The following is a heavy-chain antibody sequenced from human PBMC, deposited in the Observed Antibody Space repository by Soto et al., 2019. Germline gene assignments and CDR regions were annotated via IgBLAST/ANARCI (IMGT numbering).Heavy chain of an antibody. CDR2: IYHSGST. V-gene: IGHV4-30-2*01. Sequence: QLQLQESGSGLVKPSQTLSLTCAVSGGSISSGGYSWSWIRQPPGKGLEWIGYIYHSGSTYYNPSLKNRGTISVDRSKNQCSLKLSSVTAADTAVYYCAAGGGLPRYYWGQGTLVTVSS. D-gene: IGHD5-12*01. CDR1: GGSISSGGYS. CDR3: AAGGGLPRYY. J-gene: IGHJ4*02.